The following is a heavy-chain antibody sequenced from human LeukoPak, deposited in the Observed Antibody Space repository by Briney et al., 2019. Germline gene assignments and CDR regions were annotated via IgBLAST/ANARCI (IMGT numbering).Heavy chain of an antibody. CDR2: ISSSGGTI. J-gene: IGHJ4*02. Sequence: GGSLRLSCAVSGFTLITYEMYWGRQAPGQGLEWVSYISSSGGTIYYADSVKGRFTISRDNAKNSLWLQMNGLRSEDTAVYYCAREWDEYVSGSYRSTGIDYWGQGTLVTVSS. V-gene: IGHV3-48*03. D-gene: IGHD3-16*02. CDR1: GFTLITYE. CDR3: AREWDEYVSGSYRSTGIDY.